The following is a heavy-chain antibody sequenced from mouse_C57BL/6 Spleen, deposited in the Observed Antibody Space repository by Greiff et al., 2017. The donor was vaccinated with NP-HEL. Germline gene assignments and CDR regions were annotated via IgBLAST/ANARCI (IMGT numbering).Heavy chain of an antibody. Sequence: EVQLQESGPVLVKPGASVKMSCKASGYTFTDYYMNWVKQSHGKSLEWIGVINPYNGGTSYNQKFKGKATLTVDKSSSTAYMELNSLTSEDSAVYYCARYDGLSAMDYWGQGTSVTVSS. CDR3: ARYDGLSAMDY. D-gene: IGHD2-3*01. V-gene: IGHV1-19*01. CDR1: GYTFTDYY. J-gene: IGHJ4*01. CDR2: INPYNGGT.